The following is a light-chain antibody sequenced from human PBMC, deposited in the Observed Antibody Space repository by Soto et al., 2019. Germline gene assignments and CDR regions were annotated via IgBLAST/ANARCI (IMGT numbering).Light chain of an antibody. Sequence: SYELTPPPSVSVSPGQTASITCSVDKLGDKYACWYQQKPGQSPVLVIYQDSKRPSGIPERFSGSNSGNTATLTIGGTQAMDEADYYCQAWDSSPLFGTGTKLTVL. CDR3: QAWDSSPL. J-gene: IGLJ1*01. CDR2: QDS. V-gene: IGLV3-1*01. CDR1: KLGDKY.